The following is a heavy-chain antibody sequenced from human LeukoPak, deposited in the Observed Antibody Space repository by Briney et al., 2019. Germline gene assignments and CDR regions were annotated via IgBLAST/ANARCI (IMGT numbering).Heavy chain of an antibody. Sequence: PSETLSLTCTVSGGSISSGGYYWSWIRQHPGKGLEWIGYIYYSGSTYYNPSLKSRVTISVDTSKNQFSLKLSSMTAADTAVYYCARGEDYGDNYYYYGMDVWGQGTTVTVSS. D-gene: IGHD4-17*01. CDR3: ARGEDYGDNYYYYGMDV. CDR2: IYYSGST. V-gene: IGHV4-31*03. CDR1: GGSISSGGYY. J-gene: IGHJ6*02.